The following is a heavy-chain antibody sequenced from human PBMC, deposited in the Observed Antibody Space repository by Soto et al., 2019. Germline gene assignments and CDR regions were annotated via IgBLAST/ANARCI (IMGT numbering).Heavy chain of an antibody. CDR2: IKPNSGDT. V-gene: IGHV1-2*02. CDR1: GYTFNDYY. D-gene: IGHD3-22*01. J-gene: IGHJ4*02. CDR3: ARHRFSSGSDYFDY. Sequence: ASVKLSCKASGYTFNDYYLHWVRQAPGQGLEWMGSIKPNSGDTDYSQTFQGRVTMTRDTSIRTAYMEVAGLRSDDTAVYYCARHRFSSGSDYFDYWGQGPLVTVSS.